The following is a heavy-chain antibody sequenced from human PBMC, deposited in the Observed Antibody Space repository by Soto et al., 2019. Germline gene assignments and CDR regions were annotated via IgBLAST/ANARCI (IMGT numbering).Heavy chain of an antibody. V-gene: IGHV3-23*01. J-gene: IGHJ4*02. CDR1: GFTFSSYA. CDR2: ISGSGGST. D-gene: IGHD3-10*01. CDR3: AKGPMVRGVIRYFDY. Sequence: EVQLLESGGGLVQPGGSLRLSCAASGFTFSSYAMSWVRQAPGKGLEWVSAISGSGGSTYYADSVKGRFTISRDNSKNALELQMTGLRAEDTAVYYCAKGPMVRGVIRYFDYWGQGTLVTVSS.